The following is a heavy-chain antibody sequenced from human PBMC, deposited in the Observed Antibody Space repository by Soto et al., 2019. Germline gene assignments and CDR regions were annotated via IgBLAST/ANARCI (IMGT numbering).Heavy chain of an antibody. CDR1: GGTCSSYS. CDR2: IIPIVGTA. CDR3: ARDGGRHSGGIDY. Sequence: QVQLVQSGAEVKKPGSSVKVSCKASGGTCSSYSINWVRQAPGQGLEWMGEIIPIVGTANYAQKFQGRVTITADESTSTAYMELSSLRSEDTAVYYCARDGGRHSGGIDYWGQGTLVTVSS. D-gene: IGHD1-26*01. V-gene: IGHV1-69*01. J-gene: IGHJ4*02.